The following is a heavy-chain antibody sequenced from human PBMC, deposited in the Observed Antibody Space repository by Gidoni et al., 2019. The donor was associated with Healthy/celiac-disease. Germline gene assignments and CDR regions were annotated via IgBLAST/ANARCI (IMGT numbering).Heavy chain of an antibody. J-gene: IGHJ5*02. Sequence: EVQLVQSGAEVKKHGESLRIYCKGSGYSFTSYCISWVRQMPGKGLEWMGRIDPSDSYTNYSPSFQGHVTISADKSISTAYLQWSSLKASDTAMYYCARLYYDYVWGSYRLAGWFDPWGQGTLVTVSS. CDR1: GYSFTSYC. CDR2: IDPSDSYT. V-gene: IGHV5-10-1*03. D-gene: IGHD3-16*02. CDR3: ARLYYDYVWGSYRLAGWFDP.